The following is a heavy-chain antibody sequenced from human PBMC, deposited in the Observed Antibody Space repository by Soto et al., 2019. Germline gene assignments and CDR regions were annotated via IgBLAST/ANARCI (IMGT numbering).Heavy chain of an antibody. J-gene: IGHJ4*02. V-gene: IGHV1-3*01. CDR2: INAGNGNT. D-gene: IGHD3-3*01. CDR3: AGDYVRFLEWLYY. Sequence: QVQLVQSGAEVKKPGASVKVSCKASGYTFTSYAMHWVRQAPGQRLEWMGWINAGNGNTKYSQKFQGRVTITRDTSASTADMELSSLRSEDTAVYYCAGDYVRFLEWLYYWGQGTLVTVSS. CDR1: GYTFTSYA.